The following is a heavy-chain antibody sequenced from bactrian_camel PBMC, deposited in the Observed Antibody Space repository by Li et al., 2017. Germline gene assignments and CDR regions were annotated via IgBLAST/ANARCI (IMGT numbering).Heavy chain of an antibody. V-gene: IGHV3S10*01. J-gene: IGHJ6*01. CDR1: GYTYTTWV. CDR3: AADEADRCLSGLLFRY. D-gene: IGHD1*01. CDR2: IDGDGLA. Sequence: DVQLVESGGGSVQAGGSLRLSCAASGYTYTTWVMGWFRQAPGKEREGVAVIDGDGLAEYADSVKGRFTISQDNAKNTLYLQMNSLKPEDTALYYCAADEADRCLSGLLFRYWGQGTQVTVS.